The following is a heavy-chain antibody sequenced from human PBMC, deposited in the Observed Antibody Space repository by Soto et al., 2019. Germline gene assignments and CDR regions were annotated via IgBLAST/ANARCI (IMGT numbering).Heavy chain of an antibody. CDR2: ISGDGSIA. Sequence: GGSLRLSCAASGFTFSRNWMHWVRQAPGKGLVWVSRISGDGSIATYADSVRGRYTISRDNAKNTMFLQMNSLRDEDSAVYYCARGLYGMDVWGQGTAVTVSS. V-gene: IGHV3-74*01. CDR3: ARGLYGMDV. CDR1: GFTFSRNW. J-gene: IGHJ6*02.